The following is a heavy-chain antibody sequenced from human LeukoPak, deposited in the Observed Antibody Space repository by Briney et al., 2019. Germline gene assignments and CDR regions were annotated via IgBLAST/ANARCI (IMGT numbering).Heavy chain of an antibody. CDR1: GYTFTSYD. Sequence: ASVKVSCKASGYTFTSYDINWVRQAPGQGLEWMGWINPNSGDTNYAQKFQGRVTMTRDTSISTAYMELSRLRSDDTAVYYCARELRAFDIWGQGTMVTVSS. CDR2: INPNSGDT. J-gene: IGHJ3*02. V-gene: IGHV1-2*02. CDR3: ARELRAFDI.